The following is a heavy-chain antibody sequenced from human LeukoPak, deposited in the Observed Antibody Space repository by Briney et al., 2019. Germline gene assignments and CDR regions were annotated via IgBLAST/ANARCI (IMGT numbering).Heavy chain of an antibody. J-gene: IGHJ5*02. CDR3: ATVSWFDP. Sequence: GGSLRLSCAASGFTFYDYGMHWVRHAPGKGLEWVSGINWNGGSTRYTDSVKGRFTISRDNAKNSLYLQMNSLRAEDTAVYYCATVSWFDPWGQGTLVTVSS. V-gene: IGHV3-20*04. CDR2: INWNGGST. CDR1: GFTFYDYG. D-gene: IGHD4-17*01.